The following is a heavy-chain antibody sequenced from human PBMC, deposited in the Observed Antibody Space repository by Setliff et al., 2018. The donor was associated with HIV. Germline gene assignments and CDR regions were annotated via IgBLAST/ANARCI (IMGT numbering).Heavy chain of an antibody. J-gene: IGHJ4*02. V-gene: IGHV1-69-2*01. CDR2: VDPEDGET. D-gene: IGHD5-12*01. CDR1: GYTFTGYY. CDR3: ARGRGDGYNSFDFDY. Sequence: ASVKVSCKASGYTFTGYYMHWVRQAPGQGLEWMGRVDPEDGETIYAEKFQGRVTITADTSTDTAYMELSSLRSEDTAVYYCARGRGDGYNSFDFDYWGQGTLVTVSS.